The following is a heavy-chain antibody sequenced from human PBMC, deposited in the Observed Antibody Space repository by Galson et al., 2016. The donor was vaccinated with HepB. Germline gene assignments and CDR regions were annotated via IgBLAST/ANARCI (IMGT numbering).Heavy chain of an antibody. J-gene: IGHJ3*02. CDR3: VRDSGLCSGGSCYGDAFDI. D-gene: IGHD2-15*01. CDR2: IKQDGIEK. CDR1: GFTLSSYW. Sequence: SLRLSSAASGFTLSSYWMTWVRQAPGKGLEWVANIKQDGIEKYHADSVRGRFTISRDNTKDSLYLQMSDLRAEDTAVYYCVRDSGLCSGGSCYGDAFDIWGQGTMVTVSS. V-gene: IGHV3-7*01.